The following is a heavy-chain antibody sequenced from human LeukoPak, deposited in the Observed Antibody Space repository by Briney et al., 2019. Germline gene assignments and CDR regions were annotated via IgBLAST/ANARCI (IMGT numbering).Heavy chain of an antibody. CDR3: ARDGRMATTDTEQFDY. V-gene: IGHV3-23*01. J-gene: IGHJ4*02. CDR2: ISAGGGST. CDR1: GFTFSSYA. Sequence: GGSLRLSCAVSGFTFSSYAMSWVRQAPGKGLEWVSAISAGGGSTYYADSVKGRFTISRDNAKNSLYLQMNSLRAEDTAVYYCARDGRMATTDTEQFDYWGQGTLVTVSS. D-gene: IGHD5-24*01.